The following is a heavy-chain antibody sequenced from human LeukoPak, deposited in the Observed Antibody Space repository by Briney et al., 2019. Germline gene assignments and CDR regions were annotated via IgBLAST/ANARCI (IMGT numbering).Heavy chain of an antibody. D-gene: IGHD5-18*01. V-gene: IGHV3-48*01. CDR3: ARDAGESYGIFFY. J-gene: IGHJ4*02. CDR2: ISSSSSTI. Sequence: GGSLRLSCAASGFTFSSYSMNWVRQAPGKGLEWVSYISSSSSTIYYADSVKGRFTISRDNAKNSLYLQMNSLRAEDTAVYYCARDAGESYGIFFYWGQGTLVTVSS. CDR1: GFTFSSYS.